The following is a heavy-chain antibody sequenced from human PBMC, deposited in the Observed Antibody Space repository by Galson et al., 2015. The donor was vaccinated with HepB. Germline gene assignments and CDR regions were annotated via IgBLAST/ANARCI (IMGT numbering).Heavy chain of an antibody. CDR1: GFSFSSYW. CDR2: ISSDGSST. Sequence: SLRLSCAASGFSFSSYWMHWVRQAPGKGPVWLSRISSDGSSTGYADSVKGRFTISRDNAKNTLYLQMNSLRAEDTAVYYCARDFVMGTELWDAFDIWGQGTMITVSS. D-gene: IGHD3-10*01. J-gene: IGHJ3*02. CDR3: ARDFVMGTELWDAFDI. V-gene: IGHV3-74*01.